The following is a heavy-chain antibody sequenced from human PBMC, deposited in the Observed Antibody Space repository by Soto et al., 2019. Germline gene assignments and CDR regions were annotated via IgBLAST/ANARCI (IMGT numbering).Heavy chain of an antibody. CDR2: INAGNGDT. Sequence: QVHLVQSGAEEKRPGTSVRVSCKASGYSFTIYAMHWVRQAPGQRLEWMGWINAGNGDTKYSQKFQDRLIIARDTSATTVYMVLSSLKSEDTAVYYCARGAMVREPFDYWGQGTLVTVSS. CDR1: GYSFTIYA. J-gene: IGHJ4*02. V-gene: IGHV1-3*05. D-gene: IGHD3-10*01. CDR3: ARGAMVREPFDY.